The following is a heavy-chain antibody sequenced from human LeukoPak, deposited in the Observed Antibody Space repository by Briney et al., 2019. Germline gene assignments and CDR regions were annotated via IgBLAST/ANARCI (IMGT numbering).Heavy chain of an antibody. Sequence: GASVKVSCKASGYTFSRYFVQWVRQAPGQGLEWMGIISPSDGTTNYAQKFQGRITMTGDTSTNTLYMELSSLRSEDTAVYYCARKAPVEPSTMPDRWGQGTLVTVSS. CDR3: ARKAPVEPSTMPDR. D-gene: IGHD2-2*01. CDR1: GYTFSRYF. J-gene: IGHJ5*02. V-gene: IGHV1-46*01. CDR2: ISPSDGTT.